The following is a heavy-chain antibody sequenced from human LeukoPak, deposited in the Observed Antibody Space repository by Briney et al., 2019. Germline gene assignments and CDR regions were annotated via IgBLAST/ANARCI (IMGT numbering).Heavy chain of an antibody. CDR2: IYYSGST. CDR3: AREGATVTTNRGFDY. J-gene: IGHJ4*02. D-gene: IGHD4-17*01. V-gene: IGHV4-31*03. Sequence: SQTLSLTCTVSGGSISSGGYYWSWIRQHPGKGLEWIGYIYYSGSTYYNPSLKSRVTISVDTSKNQFSLKLSSVTAADTAVYYCAREGATVTTNRGFDYWGQGTLATVSS. CDR1: GGSISSGGYY.